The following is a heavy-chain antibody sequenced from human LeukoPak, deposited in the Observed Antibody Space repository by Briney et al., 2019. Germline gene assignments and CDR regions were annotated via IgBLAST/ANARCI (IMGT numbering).Heavy chain of an antibody. D-gene: IGHD3-22*01. Sequence: LGTLSLTCTVCGGPLRNYNWSALRHPPGKGLECIGYVYNSGSTNYNPSLRSRVTISADMSKNQFSLKLNSVTAADTAVYYCARGDPYESSGPTWGQGTLVTVSS. J-gene: IGHJ5*02. CDR3: ARGDPYESSGPT. V-gene: IGHV4-59*01. CDR2: VYNSGST. CDR1: GGPLRNYN.